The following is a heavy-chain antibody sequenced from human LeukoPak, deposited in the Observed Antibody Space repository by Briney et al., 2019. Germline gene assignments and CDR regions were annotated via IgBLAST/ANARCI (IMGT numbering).Heavy chain of an antibody. CDR1: GFTFSSYG. CDR3: ASDIVVVTAIEDAFDI. V-gene: IGHV3-30*02. D-gene: IGHD2-21*02. J-gene: IGHJ3*02. CDR2: IRYDGSNK. Sequence: PGGSLRLSCAASGFTFSSYGMHWVRQAPGKGLEWVAFIRYDGSNKYYADSVKGRFTISRDNSKNTLYLQMNSLRAEDTAVYYCASDIVVVTAIEDAFDIWGQGTMVTVSS.